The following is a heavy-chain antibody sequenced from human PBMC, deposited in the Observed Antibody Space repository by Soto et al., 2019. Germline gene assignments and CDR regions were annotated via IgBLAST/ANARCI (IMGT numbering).Heavy chain of an antibody. CDR3: ARGDATKIVVTTYYAMDV. V-gene: IGHV1-69*12. CDR2: IIPVFGTP. D-gene: IGHD3-22*01. CDR1: GGSLSNYG. Sequence: QVQLVQSRAEVKKPGSSVNVSCKASGGSLSNYGISWVRQAPGQGLEWMGAIIPVFGTPNYAQKFQDRVTITADESTTTVYMEVRSLTSEDTAVYYCARGDATKIVVTTYYAMDVWGQGTTVTVSS. J-gene: IGHJ6*02.